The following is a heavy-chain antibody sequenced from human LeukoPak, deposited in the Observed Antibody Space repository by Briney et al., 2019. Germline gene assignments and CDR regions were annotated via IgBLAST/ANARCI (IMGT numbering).Heavy chain of an antibody. Sequence: SETLSLTCEVSGYSITNGYYWGWIRQPPGKGRQWIGSIHHSGATSYNPSLKTRVTTSVDTSKNQFSLRLSSVSAAETAEYFCAVSFGGYDAGFYWGQGTLVTVSS. CDR2: IHHSGAT. CDR1: GYSITNGYY. CDR3: AVSFGGYDAGFY. V-gene: IGHV4-38-2*01. D-gene: IGHD3-3*01. J-gene: IGHJ4*02.